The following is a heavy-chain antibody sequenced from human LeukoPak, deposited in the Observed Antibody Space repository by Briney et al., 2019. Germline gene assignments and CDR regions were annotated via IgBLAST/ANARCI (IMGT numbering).Heavy chain of an antibody. D-gene: IGHD1-14*01. Sequence: GGSLRHSCAASGFTFSSYAMHWVRQAPGKGLEWVAVISYDGSNKYYADSVKGRLTISRDNAKNSVYLQMNGLRAEDTAVYYCTRLAAAGSGRWAPDYWGQGTLVTVSS. J-gene: IGHJ4*02. CDR3: TRLAAAGSGRWAPDY. CDR2: ISYDGSNK. V-gene: IGHV3-30-3*01. CDR1: GFTFSSYA.